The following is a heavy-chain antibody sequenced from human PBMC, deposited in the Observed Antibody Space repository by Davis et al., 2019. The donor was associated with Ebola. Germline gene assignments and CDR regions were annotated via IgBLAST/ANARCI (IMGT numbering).Heavy chain of an antibody. CDR3: ARGPWWFWSGAPESYFDY. CDR2: IIPILGIA. J-gene: IGHJ4*02. D-gene: IGHD3-3*01. Sequence: AASVKVSCKASGGTFSSYAISWVRQAPGQGLEWMGRIIPILGIANYAQKFQGRVTMTTDTSTSTAYMELRSLRSDDTAVYYCARGPWWFWSGAPESYFDYWGQGTLVTVSS. CDR1: GGTFSSYA. V-gene: IGHV1-69*04.